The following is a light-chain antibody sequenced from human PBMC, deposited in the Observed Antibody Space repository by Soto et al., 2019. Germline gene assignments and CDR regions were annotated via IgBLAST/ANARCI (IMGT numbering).Light chain of an antibody. V-gene: IGKV1-5*03. CDR2: KAS. Sequence: DIQMTQSPSTLSASVGDRVTITCRASQSISSWLAWYQQKPGKAPKLLIYKASSLESGVPSRLSGSGSGTEFTLTISSLQPDDFATYYCQQYNSYSPPWTFGQGTKVEIK. CDR1: QSISSW. J-gene: IGKJ1*01. CDR3: QQYNSYSPPWT.